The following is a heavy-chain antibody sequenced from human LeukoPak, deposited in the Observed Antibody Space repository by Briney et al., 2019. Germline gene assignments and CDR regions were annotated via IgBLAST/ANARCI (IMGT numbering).Heavy chain of an antibody. CDR1: GFTFSSYA. Sequence: GGSLRLSCAASGFTFSSYAMHWVRQAPGKGLEWVAVISYDGSNKYYADSVKGRFTISRDNSKNTLYLQMNSLRAEDTAVYYCARVSASSGWYGLVDYWGQGTLVTVSS. CDR3: ARVSASSGWYGLVDY. D-gene: IGHD6-19*01. CDR2: ISYDGSNK. J-gene: IGHJ4*02. V-gene: IGHV3-30-3*01.